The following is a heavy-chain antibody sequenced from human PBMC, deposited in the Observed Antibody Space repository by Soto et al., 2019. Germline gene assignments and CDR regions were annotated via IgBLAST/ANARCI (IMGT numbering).Heavy chain of an antibody. J-gene: IGHJ3*02. Sequence: EVQLLESGGGLVQPAGSLRLSCAASGFTFSSYAMSWVRQAPGKGLEWDSAITASGDTTYYADSVKRRFTISRDKSKSTMYLQMNSLRAQDTAVYYCANVRALGDCTRTSCLVAFYIWGQGTMVTVSS. CDR3: ANVRALGDCTRTSCLVAFYI. D-gene: IGHD2-2*01. CDR2: ITASGDTT. V-gene: IGHV3-23*01. CDR1: GFTFSSYA.